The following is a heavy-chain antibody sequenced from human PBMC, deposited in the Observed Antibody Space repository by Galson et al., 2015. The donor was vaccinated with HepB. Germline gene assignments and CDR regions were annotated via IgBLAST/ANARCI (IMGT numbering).Heavy chain of an antibody. V-gene: IGHV3-15*01. CDR2: IKSKTDGGTT. CDR3: V. J-gene: IGHJ6*02. Sequence: SLRLSCAAPGFSFSNASMTWVRQGPGKGLEWVGQIKSKTDGGTTDYAAPMKGRFTISRDDSKNTLYLQMNSLTTEEAADGMDVWGQGTTVTVSS. CDR1: GFSFSNAS.